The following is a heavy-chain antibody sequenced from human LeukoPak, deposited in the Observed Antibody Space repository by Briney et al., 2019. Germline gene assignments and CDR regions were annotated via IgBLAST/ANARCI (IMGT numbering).Heavy chain of an antibody. CDR3: ARGTTAVAFLDY. V-gene: IGHV1-8*01. Sequence: ASVKVSCKASGYTFTSYDINWVRQATGQGLEWMGWMNPNSGSTGYAQKFQGRVTMTRNTTISTAYMELSSLRSEDTAVYYCARGTTAVAFLDYWGQGTLVTVSS. CDR1: GYTFTSYD. D-gene: IGHD6-19*01. CDR2: MNPNSGST. J-gene: IGHJ4*02.